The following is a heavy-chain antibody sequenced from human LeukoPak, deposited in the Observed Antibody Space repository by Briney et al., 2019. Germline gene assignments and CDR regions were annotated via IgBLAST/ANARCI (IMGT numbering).Heavy chain of an antibody. CDR2: ISSSSSYI. CDR1: GFTFSDYT. Sequence: GGSLRLSCAASGFTFSDYTMNWVRQAPGKGLEWVSSISSSSSYIYFANSVRGRFTIYRDNAKNSLYLQMNSLRAEDTAVYYCAKDSPSRTATAEVPVDYWGQGTLVTVSS. V-gene: IGHV3-21*01. CDR3: AKDSPSRTATAEVPVDY. J-gene: IGHJ4*02. D-gene: IGHD5-24*01.